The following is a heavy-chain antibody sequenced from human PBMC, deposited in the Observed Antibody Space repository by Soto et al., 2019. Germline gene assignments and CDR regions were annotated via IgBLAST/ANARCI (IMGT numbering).Heavy chain of an antibody. D-gene: IGHD5-18*01. V-gene: IGHV4-30-4*01. CDR3: ARDGYSHFDY. CDR1: GGSISNSSYY. Sequence: SETLSLTCTVSGGSISNSSYYWSWIRQPPGKGLEWIGYIYYSGSTYYNPSLKSRVTISVDTSKNQFSLKLSSVTAADTAVYYCARDGYSHFDYWGQGTLVTVSS. J-gene: IGHJ4*02. CDR2: IYYSGST.